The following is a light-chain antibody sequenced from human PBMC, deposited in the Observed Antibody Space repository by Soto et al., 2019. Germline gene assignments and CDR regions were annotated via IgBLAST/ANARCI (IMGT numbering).Light chain of an antibody. CDR1: NSDVGTYNL. CDR3: CSYAGSSTYV. V-gene: IGLV2-23*02. Sequence: QSALTQPASVSGSPGQSITISCTGTNSDVGTYNLVSWYQHHPGKAPKLMIYEVNTRPSGVSDRFSGSKSGNTASLTISGLQADDEADYYCCSYAGSSTYVFGTGTKLTVL. CDR2: EVN. J-gene: IGLJ1*01.